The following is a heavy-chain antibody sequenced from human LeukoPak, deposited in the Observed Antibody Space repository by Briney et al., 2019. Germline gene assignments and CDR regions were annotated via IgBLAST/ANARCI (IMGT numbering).Heavy chain of an antibody. Sequence: PSETLSLTCAVYGGSFSGYYWSWIRQPPGKGLEWIGEINHSGSTNYNPSLKSRVTISVDTSKNQFSLKLSSVTAADTAVYYCASLNYYGSGSYNPDGYWGQGTLVTVSS. CDR2: INHSGST. V-gene: IGHV4-34*01. CDR1: GGSFSGYY. J-gene: IGHJ4*02. D-gene: IGHD3-10*01. CDR3: ASLNYYGSGSYNPDGY.